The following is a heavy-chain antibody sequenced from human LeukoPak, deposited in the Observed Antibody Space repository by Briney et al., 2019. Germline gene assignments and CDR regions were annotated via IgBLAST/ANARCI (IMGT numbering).Heavy chain of an antibody. V-gene: IGHV3-53*01. D-gene: IGHD6-6*01. J-gene: IGHJ6*03. CDR1: GFTVSSNY. Sequence: GGSLRLSCAASGFTVSSNYMSWVRQAPGKGLEWVSVIYSGGSTYYADSVKGRFTISRDNSKNTLYLQMDSLRAEDTAVYYCARDISSSSSGGYYYYMDVWGKGTTVTVSS. CDR2: IYSGGST. CDR3: ARDISSSSSGGYYYYMDV.